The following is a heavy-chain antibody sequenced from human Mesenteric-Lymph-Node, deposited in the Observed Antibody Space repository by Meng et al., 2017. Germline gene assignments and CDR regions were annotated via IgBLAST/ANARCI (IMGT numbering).Heavy chain of an antibody. CDR1: GGSISSYY. J-gene: IGHJ3*02. Sequence: GSLRLSCTVSGGSISSYYWSWIRQPPGQGLEWIGYIYYSGSTSYNPSLKSRATLSVDTSKNQFSLRLNSVTAADTAVYYCARGASGVYKDAFDIWGQGTMVTVSS. CDR3: ARGASGVYKDAFDI. D-gene: IGHD1-14*01. V-gene: IGHV4-59*01. CDR2: IYYSGST.